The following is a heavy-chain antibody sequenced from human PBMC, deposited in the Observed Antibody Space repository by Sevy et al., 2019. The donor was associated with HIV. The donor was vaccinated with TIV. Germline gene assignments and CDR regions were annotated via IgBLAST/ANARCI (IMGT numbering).Heavy chain of an antibody. CDR2: IYSSGTT. Sequence: GGSLRLSCAASGFTFSDYYMSWVRQAPGKGLEWVSIIYSSGTTYYADSVKGRFTISRDKSKNTVYLQMSSLRADDTAFYHCARDYSRRPGWFDPWGQGTLVTVSS. D-gene: IGHD6-13*01. CDR1: GFTFSDYY. J-gene: IGHJ5*02. CDR3: ARDYSRRPGWFDP. V-gene: IGHV3-53*01.